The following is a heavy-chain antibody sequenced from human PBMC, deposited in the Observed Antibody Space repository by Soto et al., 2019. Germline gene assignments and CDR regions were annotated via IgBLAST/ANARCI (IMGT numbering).Heavy chain of an antibody. V-gene: IGHV4-59*08. CDR3: ARHYNGVFGY. J-gene: IGHJ4*02. CDR1: GGSISSYY. D-gene: IGHD1-20*01. CDR2: IYYSGST. Sequence: NPSETLSLTCTVSGGSISSYYWSWIRQPPGKGLEWIGYIYYSGSTNYNPSLKSRVTISVDTSKNQFSLKLSSVTAADTAVYYCARHYNGVFGYWGQGTLVTVSS.